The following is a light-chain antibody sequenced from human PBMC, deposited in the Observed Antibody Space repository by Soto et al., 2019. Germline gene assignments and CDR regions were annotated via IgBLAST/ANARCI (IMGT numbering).Light chain of an antibody. CDR2: DVS. Sequence: DVQMTQSPSSLSASVGDSVSITCRASQGLSTSLAWFQQKPGKPPRFLIYDVSRLQTGVPSRFSGSGSGTHFTLSITNLQHEDFTTYYRHHYTNCPFTVGGGTRV. CDR3: HHYTNCPFT. CDR1: QGLSTS. J-gene: IGKJ4*01. V-gene: IGKV1-16*01.